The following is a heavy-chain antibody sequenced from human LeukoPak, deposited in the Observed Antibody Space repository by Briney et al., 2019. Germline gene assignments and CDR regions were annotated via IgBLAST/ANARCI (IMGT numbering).Heavy chain of an antibody. D-gene: IGHD2-2*01. CDR1: GFTFSSYG. CDR3: AREGYCSSTSCHNWFDP. Sequence: GGSLRLSCAASGFTFSSYGMHWVRQAPGKGLEWVAVIWYDGSNKYYADSVKGRFTISRDNSKNKLYLQMNSLRAEDTAVYYCAREGYCSSTSCHNWFDPWGQGTLVTVPS. J-gene: IGHJ5*02. CDR2: IWYDGSNK. V-gene: IGHV3-33*01.